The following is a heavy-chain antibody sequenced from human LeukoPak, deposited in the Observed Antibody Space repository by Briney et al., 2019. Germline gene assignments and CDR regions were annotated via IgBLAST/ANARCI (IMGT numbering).Heavy chain of an antibody. J-gene: IGHJ4*02. D-gene: IGHD3-3*01. CDR3: ATGPPVLRFLEWLFGY. V-gene: IGHV1-2*02. CDR2: INPNSGGT. CDR1: GYTFTGYY. Sequence: GASVKVSCKASGYTFTGYYMHWVRQAPGQGLEWMGWINPNSGGTNYAQKFQGRVTMTRDTSISTAYMELSRLTSDDTAVYYCATGPPVLRFLEWLFGYWGQGTLVTVSS.